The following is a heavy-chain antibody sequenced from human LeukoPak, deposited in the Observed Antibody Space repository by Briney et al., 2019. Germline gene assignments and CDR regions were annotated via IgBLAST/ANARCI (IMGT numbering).Heavy chain of an antibody. D-gene: IGHD3-22*01. J-gene: IGHJ6*02. Sequence: GSLRLSCAASGFTFSSYAMSWIRQPPGKGLEWIGEINHSGSTNYNPSLKSRVTISVDTSKNQFSLKLSSVTAADTAVYYCARGPLSYYDSSGYYFYYYYGMDVWGQGTTVTVSS. V-gene: IGHV4-34*01. CDR3: ARGPLSYYDSSGYYFYYYYGMDV. CDR1: GFTFSSYA. CDR2: INHSGST.